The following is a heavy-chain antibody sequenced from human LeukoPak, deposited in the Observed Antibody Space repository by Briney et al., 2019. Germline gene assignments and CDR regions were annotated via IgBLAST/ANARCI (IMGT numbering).Heavy chain of an antibody. J-gene: IGHJ4*02. CDR2: ISYSGST. Sequence: ASETLSLTCIVSGGSISSSTSYWGWIRQPPGKGLEWIGSISYSGSTYYNPSLQSRVTISVDTSKNQFSLKLSSVTAADTAVYYCARESTYYDTLTGYLRPRYFDYWGQGTLVTVSS. V-gene: IGHV4-39*07. D-gene: IGHD3-9*01. CDR1: GGSISSSTSY. CDR3: ARESTYYDTLTGYLRPRYFDY.